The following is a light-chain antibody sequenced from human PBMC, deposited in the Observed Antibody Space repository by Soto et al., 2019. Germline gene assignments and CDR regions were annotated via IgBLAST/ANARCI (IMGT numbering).Light chain of an antibody. CDR3: SSYTSSSTRV. Sequence: QSALTQPASVSGSPGQSIPISCTGTSSDVGGYNYVSWYQQHPGKAPKLMIYEVSNRPSGVSNRFSGSKSGKTASLTISGRQAEYEADYYCSSYTSSSTRVFGGGTKLTVL. J-gene: IGLJ3*02. CDR1: SSDVGGYNY. V-gene: IGLV2-14*01. CDR2: EVS.